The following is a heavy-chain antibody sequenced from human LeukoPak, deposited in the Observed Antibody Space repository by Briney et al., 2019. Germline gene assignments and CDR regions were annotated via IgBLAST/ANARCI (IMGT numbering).Heavy chain of an antibody. Sequence: GGSLRLSCAASGFTVSSNYMSWVRQAPGKGLEWVSVIYSGGSTYYADSVKGRLTISRDNSKNTLYLQMNSLRAEDTAVYYCASGRPYFYDSSGLFDYWGQGTLVTVSS. CDR1: GFTVSSNY. CDR2: IYSGGST. CDR3: ASGRPYFYDSSGLFDY. V-gene: IGHV3-66*01. J-gene: IGHJ4*02. D-gene: IGHD3-22*01.